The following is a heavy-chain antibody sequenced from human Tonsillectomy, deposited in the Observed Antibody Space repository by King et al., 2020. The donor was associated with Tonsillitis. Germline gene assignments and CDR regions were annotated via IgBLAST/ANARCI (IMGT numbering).Heavy chain of an antibody. J-gene: IGHJ4*02. V-gene: IGHV1-2*02. CDR3: GSGGDSSSYYAPFDY. CDR1: GYTFTGYY. D-gene: IGHD3-22*01. Sequence: VQLVQSGAEVKKPGASVKVSCKASGYTFTGYYIHWVRQAPGQGLEWMGWINPNSGSTDYTQKFQGRVTMTRDTSISTAYMELNRLRSDDTAVYYCGSGGDSSSYYAPFDYWGQGTLITVSS. CDR2: INPNSGST.